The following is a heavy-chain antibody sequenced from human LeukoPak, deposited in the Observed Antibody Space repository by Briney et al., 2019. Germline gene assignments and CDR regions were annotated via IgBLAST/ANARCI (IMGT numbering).Heavy chain of an antibody. CDR3: ARDTVGATNY. CDR1: GFTFSSYW. CDR2: IKPDGSEK. V-gene: IGHV3-7*01. Sequence: GGSLRLSCAASGFTFSSYWMSWVRQAPGKGPEWVTNIKPDGSEKYYVDSVKGRFTISRDNAKKSLYLQMNSLRAEDTALYYCARDTVGATNYWGQGTLVTVSS. D-gene: IGHD1-26*01. J-gene: IGHJ4*02.